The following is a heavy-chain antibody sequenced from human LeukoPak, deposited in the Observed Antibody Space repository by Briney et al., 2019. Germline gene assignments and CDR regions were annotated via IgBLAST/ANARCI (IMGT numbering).Heavy chain of an antibody. CDR2: MNPNSGNT. V-gene: IGHV1-8*01. CDR3: ARARPNSGWYYFDY. D-gene: IGHD6-19*01. Sequence: ASVKVSCKASGYTFTSYDINWVRQATGQGLEWMGWMNPNSGNTGYAQKFQGRVTMTRNTSISTAYMELSSLRSEDTAVYYCARARPNSGWYYFDYWGQGALVTVSS. J-gene: IGHJ4*02. CDR1: GYTFTSYD.